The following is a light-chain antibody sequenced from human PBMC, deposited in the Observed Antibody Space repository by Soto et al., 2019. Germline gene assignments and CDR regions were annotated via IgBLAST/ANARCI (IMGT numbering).Light chain of an antibody. CDR3: QSYDSSLSGSRV. CDR1: SSNIGAGYD. CDR2: GNS. Sequence: QSVLTQPPSVAGAPGQRVTISCTGRSSNIGAGYDVHWYQQLPGTAPKLLIYGNSNRPSGVPDRFSGSKSGTSDSLAITGLQAEDEADYYCQSYDSSLSGSRVFGTGTKVTVL. V-gene: IGLV1-40*01. J-gene: IGLJ1*01.